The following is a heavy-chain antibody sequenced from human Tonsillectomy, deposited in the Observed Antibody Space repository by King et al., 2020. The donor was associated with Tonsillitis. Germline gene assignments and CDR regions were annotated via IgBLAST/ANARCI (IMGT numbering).Heavy chain of an antibody. D-gene: IGHD5-18*01. CDR1: GFTFSRFA. J-gene: IGHJ1*01. CDR2: ISNDGSSK. Sequence: QVQLVESGGGVVQPGRSLRLSCAASGFTFSRFAMHWVRQAPGKGLEWVAVISNDGSSKYYADSVKGRFTISRDNSENTLYLQMDSLRGEDTALYYCARDSPTWIHLIQSWGQGTLVTVSS. CDR3: ARDSPTWIHLIQS. V-gene: IGHV3-30-3*01.